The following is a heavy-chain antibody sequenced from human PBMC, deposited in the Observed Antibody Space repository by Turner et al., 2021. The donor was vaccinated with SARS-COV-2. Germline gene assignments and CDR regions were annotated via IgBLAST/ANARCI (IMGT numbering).Heavy chain of an antibody. V-gene: IGHV4-39*01. D-gene: IGHD5-18*01. CDR2: IYYSGSA. J-gene: IGHJ6*02. CDR1: GGSISSSSYY. Sequence: QLQLQESGPGLVKPSETLSLTCTVSGGSISSSSYYWGWIRQPPGKGLEWIGNIYYSGSAYYNPSLKSRVTISVDPSKNQFSLKLTYVTAADTAVYYCARLMDTAMDYYGTDVWGQGTTVTVSS. CDR3: ARLMDTAMDYYGTDV.